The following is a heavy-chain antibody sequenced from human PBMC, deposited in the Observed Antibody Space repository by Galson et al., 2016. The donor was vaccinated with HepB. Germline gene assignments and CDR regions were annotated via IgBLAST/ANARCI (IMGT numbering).Heavy chain of an antibody. Sequence: SLRPSCAASGFTFSSYSMNWVRQAPGKGLEWVSSISSSSSYRYYADSVKGRFTIPRDNAKNSLYLQMNSLRVEDTAVYYSARVYGYHFWPFDYWGQGTLVTVSS. D-gene: IGHD3-3*01. V-gene: IGHV3-21*01. CDR1: GFTFSSYS. CDR2: ISSSSSYR. CDR3: ARVYGYHFWPFDY. J-gene: IGHJ4*02.